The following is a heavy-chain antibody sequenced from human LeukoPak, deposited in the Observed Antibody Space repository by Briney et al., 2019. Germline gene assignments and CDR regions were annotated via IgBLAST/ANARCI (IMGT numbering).Heavy chain of an antibody. CDR1: GFTFTNYW. V-gene: IGHV3-7*03. CDR2: IKQDRSEK. J-gene: IGHJ5*02. D-gene: IGHD3-16*01. CDR3: AREIRSWFDP. Sequence: PGGSLRLSCAASGFTFTNYWMSWVRQAPGKGLELVANIKQDRSEKYYVDSVKGRFTISRDNAKNSLYLQMNSLRSDDTAVYYCAREIRSWFDPWGQGTLVTVSS.